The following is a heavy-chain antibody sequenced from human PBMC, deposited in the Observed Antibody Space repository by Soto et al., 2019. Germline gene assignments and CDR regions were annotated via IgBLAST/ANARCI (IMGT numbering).Heavy chain of an antibody. J-gene: IGHJ3*02. CDR2: VYHSGRT. V-gene: IGHV4-59*01. CDR3: AKGDSTTHGDSFDI. CDR1: GGSISFYN. Sequence: PSETLSLTCSVSGGSISFYNWNWIRQSPGKGLEWIGYVYHSGRTNYNSSLKSRVTISVDTSKNQFSLQLSAVTAADTAVYYCAKGDSTTHGDSFDIWGQGTMVTVSS. D-gene: IGHD6-13*01.